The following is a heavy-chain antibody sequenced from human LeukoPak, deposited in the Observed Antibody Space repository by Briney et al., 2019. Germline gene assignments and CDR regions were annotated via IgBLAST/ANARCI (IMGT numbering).Heavy chain of an antibody. V-gene: IGHV4-59*08. CDR1: GGSITSSY. CDR3: ARSYLGGFDY. CDR2: FYYSGST. J-gene: IGHJ4*02. Sequence: PSETLSLTCTVSGGSITSSYWSWLRQPPGKGLQWIGYFYYSGSTNYNPSLKSRVTISLDTSKNQFSLKLSSVTAADTAVYYCARSYLGGFDYWGQGTLVTVSS.